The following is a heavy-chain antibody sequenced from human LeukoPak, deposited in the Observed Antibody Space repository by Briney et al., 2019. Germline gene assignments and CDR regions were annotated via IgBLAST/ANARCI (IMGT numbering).Heavy chain of an antibody. V-gene: IGHV3-23*01. D-gene: IGHD3-10*01. CDR1: GFTFSSYA. CDR3: AKGNAPNYYGSGPLDY. CDR2: ISGSGGST. Sequence: QTGGSLRLSCAASGFTFSSYAMSWVRQAPGKGLEWVSAISGSGGSTYYADSVKGRFTISRDNSKNTLYLQMNSLRAEDTAVYYCAKGNAPNYYGSGPLDYWGQGTLVTVSS. J-gene: IGHJ4*02.